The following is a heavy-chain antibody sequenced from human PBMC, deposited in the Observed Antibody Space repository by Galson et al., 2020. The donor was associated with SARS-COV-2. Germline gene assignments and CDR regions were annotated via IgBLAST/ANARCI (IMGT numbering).Heavy chain of an antibody. CDR3: ARVNDGAFFLEWXXXXXXXXXXX. CDR1: GGSFTDYS. D-gene: IGHD3-3*01. J-gene: IGHJ6*02. V-gene: IGHV4-34*01. Sequence: SETLSLTCAVNGGSFTDYSWSWIRQPPGKGLEWIGEITHGGSTNYNPSLKSRVSISIDTSQTQVSLKLTFVSAADTAVYYCARVNDGAFFLEWXXXXXXXXXXXWXQGTTVXVXS. CDR2: ITHGGST.